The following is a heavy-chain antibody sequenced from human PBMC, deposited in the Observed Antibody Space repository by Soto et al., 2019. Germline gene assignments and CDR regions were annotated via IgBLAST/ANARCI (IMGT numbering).Heavy chain of an antibody. CDR3: AKVLTYHYAS. Sequence: GGSLRRSCAASGFTFSSYGMSCVRQAPGKGLEWFSAISGSGGITYYADSVKGRFTISIDNSKNTLYLQTNSLRAEDTAVYYCAKVLTYHYASWGQGTMVTFSS. CDR2: ISGSGGIT. CDR1: GFTFSSYG. D-gene: IGHD3-10*01. J-gene: IGHJ4*02. V-gene: IGHV3-23*01.